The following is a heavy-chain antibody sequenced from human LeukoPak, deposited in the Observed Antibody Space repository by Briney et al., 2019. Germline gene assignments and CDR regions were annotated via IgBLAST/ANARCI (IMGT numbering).Heavy chain of an antibody. CDR2: IIHSGSA. Sequence: SETLSLTCAVSGDSFSGYYWSWVRQPPGKGLEWIGEIIHSGSANYNPSLKSRVTISVDTSKNQFSLKVSPVTAADTAVYYCARFKGDGSGYYYDYWGQGTLVTVSS. J-gene: IGHJ4*02. D-gene: IGHD3-22*01. V-gene: IGHV4-34*12. CDR3: ARFKGDGSGYYYDY. CDR1: GDSFSGYY.